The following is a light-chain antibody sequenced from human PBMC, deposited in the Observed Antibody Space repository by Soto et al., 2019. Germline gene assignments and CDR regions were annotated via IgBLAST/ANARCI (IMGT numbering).Light chain of an antibody. Sequence: QSALTQPASVSGSPGQSITISCIGTSSDIGRYNYVSWYQHHPGKAPKVMIYEVSNRPPGVSNRFSASKSGNTASLTISGLQAEDEAEYYCGSYAARNSYVFGGGTKVTVL. CDR2: EVS. V-gene: IGLV2-14*01. CDR1: SSDIGRYNY. J-gene: IGLJ2*01. CDR3: GSYAARNSYV.